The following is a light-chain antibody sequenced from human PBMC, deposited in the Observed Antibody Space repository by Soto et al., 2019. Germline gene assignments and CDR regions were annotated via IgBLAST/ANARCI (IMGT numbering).Light chain of an antibody. V-gene: IGKV3-15*01. J-gene: IGKJ3*01. Sequence: ETVITQSPATLSVSPGERATLSCRASESVSSNLAWYQQQPGQAPRLLIYGASTRATGIPARFSGSGSGTEFTLTISSLQSEDFAVCYCQQYNNWPPFTLGPGTKVDIK. CDR3: QQYNNWPPFT. CDR2: GAS. CDR1: ESVSSN.